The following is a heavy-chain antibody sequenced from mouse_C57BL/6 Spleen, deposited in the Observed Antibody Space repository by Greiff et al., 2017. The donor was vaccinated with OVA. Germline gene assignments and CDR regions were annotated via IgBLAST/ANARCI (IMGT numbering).Heavy chain of an antibody. CDR1: GFTFSSYA. J-gene: IGHJ4*01. Sequence: EVQLVESGGGLVKPGGSLKLSCAASGFTFSSYAMSWVRQTPEKRLEWVATISDGGSYTYSPDNVKGRFTLSRDNAKNNLYLQRSHMKAEDTAKYYCARDWGDYAMDYWGQGTSVTVSS. CDR3: ARDWGDYAMDY. V-gene: IGHV5-4*01. CDR2: ISDGGSYT.